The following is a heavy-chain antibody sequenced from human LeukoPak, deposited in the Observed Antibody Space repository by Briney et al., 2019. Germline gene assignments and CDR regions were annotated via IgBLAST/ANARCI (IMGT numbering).Heavy chain of an antibody. D-gene: IGHD5-18*01. Sequence: NPSETLSLTCDVYGGSFSGYYWSWIRQPPGKGLEWIGEINHSGSTNYNPSLKSRVTISVDTSKNQFSLKLSSVAAADTAVYYCAGTGHSYAYDNWFDPWGQGTLVTVSS. V-gene: IGHV4-34*01. CDR1: GGSFSGYY. CDR2: INHSGST. J-gene: IGHJ5*02. CDR3: AGTGHSYAYDNWFDP.